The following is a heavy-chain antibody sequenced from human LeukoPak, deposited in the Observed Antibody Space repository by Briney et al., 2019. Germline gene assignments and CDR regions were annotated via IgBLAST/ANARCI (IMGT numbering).Heavy chain of an antibody. CDR1: GGSISSYY. Sequence: KGSETLSLTCTVSGGSISSYYWSWIRQTPGKGLEWIGEINHSGSTNYNPSLKRRVTISVDTSQKQFSLRLTSVTAADTAVYYCARGRYLTTLGGAAAGFLDSWGQGTLVTVSS. D-gene: IGHD6-13*01. CDR2: INHSGST. V-gene: IGHV4-34*01. J-gene: IGHJ4*02. CDR3: ARGRYLTTLGGAAAGFLDS.